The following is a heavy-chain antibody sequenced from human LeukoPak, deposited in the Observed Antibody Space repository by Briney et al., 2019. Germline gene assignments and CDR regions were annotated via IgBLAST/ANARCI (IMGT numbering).Heavy chain of an antibody. CDR2: INHSGST. V-gene: IGHV4-39*07. CDR3: ARSGFLAARRGFYYYYYMDV. J-gene: IGHJ6*03. Sequence: SETLSLTCTVSGGSISSSGYYWSWIRQPPGKGLEWIGEINHSGSTNYNPSLKSRVTISVDTSKNQFSLKLSSVTAADTAVYYCARSGFLAARRGFYYYYYMDVWGKGTTVTVSS. CDR1: GGSISSSGYY. D-gene: IGHD6-6*01.